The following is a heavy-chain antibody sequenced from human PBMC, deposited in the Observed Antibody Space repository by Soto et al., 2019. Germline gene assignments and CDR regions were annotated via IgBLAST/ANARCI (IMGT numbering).Heavy chain of an antibody. V-gene: IGHV1-69*01. CDR3: ARGSLILASTPSYDFWSGSTPSWFDP. J-gene: IGHJ5*02. Sequence: VKVSCKASGGTFSSYAISWVRQAPGQGLEWMGGIIPIFGTANYAQKFQGRVTITADESTSTAYMELSSLRSEDTAVYYCARGSLILASTPSYDFWSGSTPSWFDPWGQGTLVTVSS. CDR2: IIPIFGTA. D-gene: IGHD3-3*01. CDR1: GGTFSSYA.